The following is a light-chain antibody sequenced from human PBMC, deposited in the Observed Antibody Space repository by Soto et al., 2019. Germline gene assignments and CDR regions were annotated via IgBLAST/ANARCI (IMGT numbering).Light chain of an antibody. Sequence: EIVLTQSPGTLSLSPGGRAALSCRASQSISADYLVWYQQKPGQAPRLLIYGGSSRATGIPDRFSGSGSGTDFTLTISRLAPDDVAVYYCQHYGSSVFTFGPGTKVDIK. CDR3: QHYGSSVFT. CDR1: QSISADY. V-gene: IGKV3-20*01. CDR2: GGS. J-gene: IGKJ3*01.